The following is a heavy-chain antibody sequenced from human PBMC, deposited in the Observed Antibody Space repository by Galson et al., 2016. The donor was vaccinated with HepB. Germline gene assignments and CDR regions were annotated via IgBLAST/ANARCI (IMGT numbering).Heavy chain of an antibody. V-gene: IGHV6-1*01. CDR2: TYYRSKWYS. D-gene: IGHD1-1*01. Sequence: CAISGDSVSSNSATWNWIRLSPSRGLEWLGRTYYRSKWYSDYALSVKSLITINADTSKSQFSLQLNSVTPEDTAEYYCARRTGNGFDVWGQGTTVTVSS. CDR3: ARRTGNGFDV. J-gene: IGHJ6*02. CDR1: GDSVSSNSAT.